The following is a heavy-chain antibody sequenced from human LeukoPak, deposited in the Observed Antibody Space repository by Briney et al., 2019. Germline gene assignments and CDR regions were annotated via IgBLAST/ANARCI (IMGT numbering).Heavy chain of an antibody. CDR2: INHNGST. CDR3: ARRPSLLYYSYGMDV. CDR1: GFSISSYY. J-gene: IGHJ6*02. Sequence: SETLSLTCTVSGFSISSYYWSWIRQPPGKGLEWIGHINHNGSTNYNPSLKSRVTMSLDTSKNQFSLKLTSVTAADTAVYYCARRPSLLYYSYGMDVWGQGTTVTVSS. D-gene: IGHD2-15*01. V-gene: IGHV4-59*08.